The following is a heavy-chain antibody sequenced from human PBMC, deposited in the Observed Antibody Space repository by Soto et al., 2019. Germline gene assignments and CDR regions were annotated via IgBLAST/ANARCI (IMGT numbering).Heavy chain of an antibody. Sequence: GGSLRLSCAASGFTFSRYSMKWVRQAPGKGLEWVSYISSSSSTIYYGDSVKGRFTNSRDNAKNSLYLQLNSLRDEDTGVYYCARDSGDSYYFGMDVWGQGTTVTVSS. D-gene: IGHD7-27*01. J-gene: IGHJ6*02. CDR1: GFTFSRYS. CDR2: ISSSSSTI. V-gene: IGHV3-48*02. CDR3: ARDSGDSYYFGMDV.